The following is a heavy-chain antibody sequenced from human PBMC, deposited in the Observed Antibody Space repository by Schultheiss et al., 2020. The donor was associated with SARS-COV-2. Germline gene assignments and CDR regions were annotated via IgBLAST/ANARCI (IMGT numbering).Heavy chain of an antibody. CDR1: GGSVSSGSYY. J-gene: IGHJ6*03. V-gene: IGHV4-61*02. D-gene: IGHD2-2*01. CDR2: IYTSGST. CDR3: ARGSIVVVPAVYYYYYYMDV. Sequence: SETLSLTCTVSGGSVSSGSYYWSWIRQPAGKGLEWIGRIYTSGSTNYNPSLKSRVTMSVDTSKNQFSLKLSSVTAADTAVYYCARGSIVVVPAVYYYYYYMDVWGKGTTVTVSS.